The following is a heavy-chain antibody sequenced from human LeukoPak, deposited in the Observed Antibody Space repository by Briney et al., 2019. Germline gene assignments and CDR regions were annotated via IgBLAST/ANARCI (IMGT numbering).Heavy chain of an antibody. CDR2: INHSGST. V-gene: IGHV4-34*01. Sequence: KPSETLSLTCAVYGGSFSGYYWTWIRQPPGKGLEWIGEINHSGSTNYNPSLKSRVTISVDRSKNQFSLKLSSVTAADTAVYYCARDILPFDPWGQGTLVTVSS. CDR3: ARDILPFDP. D-gene: IGHD3-9*01. J-gene: IGHJ5*02. CDR1: GGSFSGYY.